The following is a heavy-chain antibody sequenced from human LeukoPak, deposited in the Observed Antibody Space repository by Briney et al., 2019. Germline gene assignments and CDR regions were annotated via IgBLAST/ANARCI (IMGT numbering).Heavy chain of an antibody. D-gene: IGHD2-15*01. J-gene: IGHJ6*02. CDR3: ARRIDPPSLLNLYYYYYYGMDV. Sequence: GGSLRLSCAASGFTFSSYAMHWVRQAPGKGLEWVAVISYDGSNKYYADSVKGRFTISRDNSKNALYLQMNSLRAEDTAVYYCARRIDPPSLLNLYYYYYYGMDVWGQGTTVTVSS. CDR1: GFTFSSYA. V-gene: IGHV3-30-3*01. CDR2: ISYDGSNK.